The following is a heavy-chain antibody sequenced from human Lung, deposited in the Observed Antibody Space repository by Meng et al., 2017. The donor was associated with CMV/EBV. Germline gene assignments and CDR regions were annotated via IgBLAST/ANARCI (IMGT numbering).Heavy chain of an antibody. CDR3: ARELGLSCNGNTCYRVDALDI. J-gene: IGHJ3*02. D-gene: IGHD2/OR15-2a*01. CDR1: GYTFTDYY. CDR2: INPKNGGT. V-gene: IGHV1-2*06. Sequence: AEVKKPGASVKVSCKASGYTFTDYYLHWVRQAPGQGLEWMGRINPKNGGTKYAQKFQGRVTMTRDTSLRTLYMEMTTLRSEDRAVYYCARELGLSCNGNTCYRVDALDIWGQGTMVTVSS.